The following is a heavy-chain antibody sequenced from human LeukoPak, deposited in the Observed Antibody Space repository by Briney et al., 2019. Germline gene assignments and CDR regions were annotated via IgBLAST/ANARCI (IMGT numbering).Heavy chain of an antibody. D-gene: IGHD1-1*01. V-gene: IGHV3-30*18. CDR2: ISYDGSNK. Sequence: PGRSLRLSCAASGFTFSSYAMHWVRQAPGKGLEWVAVISYDGSNKYYADSVKGRFTISRDNSKNTLYLQMNSLRAEDTAVYYCAKKELALDYWGQGTLVTVSS. J-gene: IGHJ4*02. CDR3: AKKELALDY. CDR1: GFTFSSYA.